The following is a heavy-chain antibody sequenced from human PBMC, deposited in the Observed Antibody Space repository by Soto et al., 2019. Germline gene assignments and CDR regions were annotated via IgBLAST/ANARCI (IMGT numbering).Heavy chain of an antibody. V-gene: IGHV3-21*01. J-gene: IGHJ4*02. CDR3: ARAPLGYFDY. Sequence: GALRLSCAASGFTFSSYSMNWVRQAPGKGLEWVSSISRSSSYIYYADSVKCRFTISRDNAKNSLYLQMNSLRAEDTAVYYCARAPLGYFDYWGQGTLVTVSS. CDR2: ISRSSSYI. CDR1: GFTFSSYS.